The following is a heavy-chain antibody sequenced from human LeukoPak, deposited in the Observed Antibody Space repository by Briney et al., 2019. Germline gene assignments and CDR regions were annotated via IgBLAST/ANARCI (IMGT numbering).Heavy chain of an antibody. D-gene: IGHD2-8*01. CDR3: ATYTNRLHY. CDR2: IHYTGST. CDR1: SGSISYFY. J-gene: IGHJ4*02. V-gene: IGHV4-59*01. Sequence: SETLSLTCTVSSGSISYFYWNWIRQPPGKGLEWIGYIHYTGSTNYNPSLKSRVTISVDTSKNQFSLKLSSVTAAETAVYYCATYTNRLHYWGQGTLVTVSS.